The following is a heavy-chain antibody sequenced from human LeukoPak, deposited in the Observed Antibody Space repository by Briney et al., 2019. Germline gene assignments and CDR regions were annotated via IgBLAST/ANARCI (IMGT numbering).Heavy chain of an antibody. CDR1: GHTLTELS. CDR3: ATRGFRGPYP. V-gene: IGHV1-24*01. D-gene: IGHD3-10*01. CDR2: FNPEDGET. J-gene: IGHJ5*02. Sequence: ASVRVSCKVSGHTLTELSMHWVRQAPGKGLEWMGGFNPEDGETIYAQKFQGRVTMTEDTSTDTAYMELSSLGSEDTAVYYCATRGFRGPYPWGQGTLVTVSS.